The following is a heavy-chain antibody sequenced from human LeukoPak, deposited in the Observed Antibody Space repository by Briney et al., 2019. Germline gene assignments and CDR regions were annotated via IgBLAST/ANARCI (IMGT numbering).Heavy chain of an antibody. CDR1: GYTFTSSW. CDR3: ARLYGAGTTDC. Sequence: ASLKVSCKASGYTFTSSWVHWVRQAPGPGLEWMGITNPSDGSTIYAQNFQGRVTMTGDTSTSTVYMELSNLRSDDTAVYYCARLYGAGTTDCWGQGTLVTVSS. D-gene: IGHD3-10*01. CDR2: TNPSDGST. V-gene: IGHV1-46*01. J-gene: IGHJ4*02.